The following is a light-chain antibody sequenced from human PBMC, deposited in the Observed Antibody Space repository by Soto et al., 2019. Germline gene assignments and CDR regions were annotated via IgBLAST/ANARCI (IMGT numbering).Light chain of an antibody. CDR3: MQALQTPPYT. Sequence: DIVMTQSPLSLPVTPGEPASISCRSSQSLLHSNGYNFLDWYLQKPGQSPQLLIHLGSNRASGVPDRFSGSGSGTDFTLRISRVEAEDVGFYYCMQALQTPPYTLGQGTKVEIK. V-gene: IGKV2-28*01. CDR2: LGS. CDR1: QSLLHSNGYNF. J-gene: IGKJ2*01.